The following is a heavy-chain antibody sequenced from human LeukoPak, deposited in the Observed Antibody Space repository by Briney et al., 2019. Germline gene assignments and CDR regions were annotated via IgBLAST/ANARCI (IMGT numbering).Heavy chain of an antibody. CDR2: INPNSGGT. D-gene: IGHD3-22*01. CDR1: GYTFTGYY. J-gene: IGHJ4*02. V-gene: IGHV1-2*02. CDR3: ARDAYYYDSSGYYYELDY. Sequence: ASVKVSRKASGYTFTGYYMHWVRQAPGQGLEWMGWINPNSGGTNYAQKFQGRVTMTRDTSISTAYMELSRLRSDDTAVYYCARDAYYYDSSGYYYELDYWGQGTLVTVSS.